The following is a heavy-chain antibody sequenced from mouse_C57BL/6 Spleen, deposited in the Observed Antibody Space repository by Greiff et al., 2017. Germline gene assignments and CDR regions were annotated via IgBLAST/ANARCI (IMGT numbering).Heavy chain of an antibody. D-gene: IGHD1-1*01. J-gene: IGHJ4*01. Sequence: QVQLQQSGAELVKPGASVKISCKASGYAFSSYWMNWVKQRPGKGLEWIGQIYPGDGDTNYNGKFKGKATLTADKSSSTAYMQLSSLTSEDSAVYFCARRGYYYGSSTLYYAMDYWGQGTSVTVSS. V-gene: IGHV1-80*01. CDR1: GYAFSSYW. CDR2: IYPGDGDT. CDR3: ARRGYYYGSSTLYYAMDY.